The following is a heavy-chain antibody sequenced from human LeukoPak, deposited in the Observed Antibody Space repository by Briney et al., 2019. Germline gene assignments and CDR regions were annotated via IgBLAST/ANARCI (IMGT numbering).Heavy chain of an antibody. CDR3: ARETCSGGSCFQFDF. CDR1: GGSISNYY. Sequence: SETLSLTCTVSGGSISNYYWSWIRQSPGKGLEWIRYIYYSGSTNYNPSLKSRVTISVDTSKNQFSLKLSSVTAADTAVYYCARETCSGGSCFQFDFWGQGTLVTVSS. D-gene: IGHD2-15*01. J-gene: IGHJ4*02. CDR2: IYYSGST. V-gene: IGHV4-59*01.